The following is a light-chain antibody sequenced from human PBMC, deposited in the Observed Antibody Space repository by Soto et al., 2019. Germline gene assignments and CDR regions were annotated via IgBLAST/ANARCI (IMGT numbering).Light chain of an antibody. CDR3: QQTNIFPYT. CDR2: AAS. V-gene: IGKV1D-12*01. J-gene: IGKJ2*01. Sequence: DIQMTQSPSSVSASVGDRVTFTCRASQGISSWLAWYQQKPGKAPKLLIYAASTLQGAVPSRFSGRGSGTDFSLTISSLQTEDFATYYCQQTNIFPYTFGQGTKLEIK. CDR1: QGISSW.